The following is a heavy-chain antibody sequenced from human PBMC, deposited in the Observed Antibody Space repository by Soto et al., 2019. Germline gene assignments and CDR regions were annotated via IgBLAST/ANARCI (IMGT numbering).Heavy chain of an antibody. CDR3: ARGTYFDSAWGTYRVGSSGCFDY. CDR1: GGSISSGDNY. Sequence: SETLSLTCSVSGGSISSGDNYWSWIRQPPGKGLEWIGYIHSSGSTFYNPSLKSRVTISIDTSKNQFSLKLSSVTAADTAVYSCARGTYFDSAWGTYRVGSSGCFDYWGQGTLVTVSS. V-gene: IGHV4-30-4*01. CDR2: IHSSGST. D-gene: IGHD3-16*02. J-gene: IGHJ4*02.